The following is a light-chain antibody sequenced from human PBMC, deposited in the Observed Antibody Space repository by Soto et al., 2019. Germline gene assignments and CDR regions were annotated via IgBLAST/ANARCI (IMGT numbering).Light chain of an antibody. CDR2: GAS. Sequence: IQMTQSPSSLSASVGDSVTVTCRASQSINIYLNWYQQKPGKALTLLIYGASSLQSGDPSKFTGGGSRKDFTLTIRSLQPEDFATYYCQQSYRSPYTFCQGTKLEIK. CDR1: QSINIY. CDR3: QQSYRSPYT. J-gene: IGKJ2*01. V-gene: IGKV1-39*01.